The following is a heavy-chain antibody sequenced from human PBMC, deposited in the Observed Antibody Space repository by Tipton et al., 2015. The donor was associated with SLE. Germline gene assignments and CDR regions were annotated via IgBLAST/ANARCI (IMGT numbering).Heavy chain of an antibody. Sequence: TLSLTCAVYGGSFSGYYWSWIRQPPGKGLEWIGEITHSGSTNYNPSLKSRVTISVDTSKNQFSLKLSSVTAADTAVYYCASGGCGIGGRCYSGNWFDPWGQGTLVTVSS. D-gene: IGHD2-15*01. CDR2: ITHSGST. J-gene: IGHJ5*02. V-gene: IGHV4-34*01. CDR1: GGSFSGYY. CDR3: ASGGCGIGGRCYSGNWFDP.